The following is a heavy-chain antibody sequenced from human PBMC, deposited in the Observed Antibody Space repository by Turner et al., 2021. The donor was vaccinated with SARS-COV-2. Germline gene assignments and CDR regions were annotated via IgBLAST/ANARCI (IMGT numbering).Heavy chain of an antibody. J-gene: IGHJ4*02. D-gene: IGHD4-17*01. Sequence: QVQLVESWSGLVKPGGSLILSCAASGFTFRDYYMSWIRQAPGKGLEGVSYNSSSSSYTNYADSVKSRFTIARENAKNSLYLQMNSLRAEDTAVYYCARDDDGDYNFDYWGQGTLVTVSS. CDR1: GFTFRDYY. CDR2: NSSSSSYT. V-gene: IGHV3-11*06. CDR3: ARDDDGDYNFDY.